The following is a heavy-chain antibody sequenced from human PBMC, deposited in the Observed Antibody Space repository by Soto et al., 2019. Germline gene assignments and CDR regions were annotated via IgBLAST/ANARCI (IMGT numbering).Heavy chain of an antibody. J-gene: IGHJ6*02. CDR1: GFNFSSYS. CDR3: ARVRFGQWGYAMDV. Sequence: GGSKRLSCTASGFNFSSYSMNWVRQAPGKGLEWVSYISSSSSTIYYAGSVRGRFTVSRDNAKNSLYLQMNSLRAEDTAIYYCARVRFGQWGYAMDVWGQGTTVTVSS. V-gene: IGHV3-48*04. CDR2: ISSSSSTI. D-gene: IGHD3-10*01.